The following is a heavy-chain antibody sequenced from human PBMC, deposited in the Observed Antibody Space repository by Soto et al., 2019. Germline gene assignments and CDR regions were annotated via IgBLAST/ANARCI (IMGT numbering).Heavy chain of an antibody. CDR1: GGSISSDGYY. J-gene: IGHJ4*02. D-gene: IGHD1-1*01. CDR2: IYYIGST. Sequence: QVQLQESGPGLVNPSQTLSLTCTVSGGSISSDGYYWSWIRQHPGKGLEWLGYIYYIGSTYYNPSLSLKSRLTISIDTSKNQFSLTLTSVTAADTAVYYWARGNGGIYYFDYWGQGALVTVSS. V-gene: IGHV4-31*03. CDR3: ARGNGGIYYFDY.